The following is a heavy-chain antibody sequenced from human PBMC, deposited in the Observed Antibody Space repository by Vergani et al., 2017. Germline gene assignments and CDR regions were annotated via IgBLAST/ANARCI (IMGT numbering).Heavy chain of an antibody. Sequence: EVQLLESGGGLVQPGGSRRLSCAGAGFTFDTYTMAYVRQAPGKGLEWVATISSGGGDIFYADSVKGRFTISRDNSKNPLFLQMNSLKDEDTAVYYCTTAWGVYYLHGEYFQYWGRGTLVAV. CDR2: ISSGGGDI. CDR3: TTAWGVYYLHGEYFQY. J-gene: IGHJ1*01. V-gene: IGHV3-23*01. CDR1: GFTFDTYT. D-gene: IGHD3-10*01.